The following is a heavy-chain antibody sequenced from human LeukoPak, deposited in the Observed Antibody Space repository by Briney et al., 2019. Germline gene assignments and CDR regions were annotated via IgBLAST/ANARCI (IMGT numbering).Heavy chain of an antibody. Sequence: PSETLSLTCTVSGASISSGGYYWSWIRQHPGKCLEWIGYISYSGSTYYNPSLKSRVSISVDTSKNQFSLKLSSVTAADTAFYYCATHGRAYYFDYWGQGTLVTVSS. D-gene: IGHD1-26*01. J-gene: IGHJ4*02. CDR3: ATHGRAYYFDY. CDR2: ISYSGST. CDR1: GASISSGGYY. V-gene: IGHV4-31*03.